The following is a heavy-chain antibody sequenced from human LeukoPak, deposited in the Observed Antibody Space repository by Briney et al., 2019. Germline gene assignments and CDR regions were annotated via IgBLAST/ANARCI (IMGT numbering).Heavy chain of an antibody. CDR3: ARENEYSYGPQGGFDY. J-gene: IGHJ4*02. CDR2: IYYSGST. V-gene: IGHV4-39*07. CDR1: GVSISGSYYY. Sequence: ASETLSLTCAVSGVSISGSYYYWGWIRQPPGKGLEWIGNIYYSGSTYYNASLQSRVTISIDTSKNQFSLKLSSVTAADTAVYYCARENEYSYGPQGGFDYWGQGTLVTVSS. D-gene: IGHD5-18*01.